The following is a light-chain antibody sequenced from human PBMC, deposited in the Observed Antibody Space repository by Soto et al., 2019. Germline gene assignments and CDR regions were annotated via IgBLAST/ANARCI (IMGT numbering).Light chain of an antibody. CDR1: ESVNNY. V-gene: IGKV3-15*01. J-gene: IGKJ1*01. CDR2: GAS. Sequence: EIVLTQSPGTLSLSPGERATLSCRASESVNNYLAWFQQKPGQAPRLLIYGASTRATGIPARFSGSGSGTEFTLTISSLQSEDFAVYYCQQYNNWWTFGQGTKVDIK. CDR3: QQYNNWWT.